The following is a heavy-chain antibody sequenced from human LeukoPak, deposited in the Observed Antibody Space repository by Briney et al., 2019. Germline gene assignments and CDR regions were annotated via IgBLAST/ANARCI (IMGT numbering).Heavy chain of an antibody. CDR1: GFTFSSYS. D-gene: IGHD3-22*01. CDR2: ISSSSSYI. J-gene: IGHJ4*02. CDR3: ARDQDSYGQDYYDSSGYYR. V-gene: IGHV3-21*01. Sequence: GGSLRLSCAASGFTFSSYSRNWVRQAPGKGLEWVSSISSSSSYIYYADSVKGRFTISRDNAKNSLYLQMNSLRAEDTAVYYCARDQDSYGQDYYDSSGYYRWGQGTLVTVSS.